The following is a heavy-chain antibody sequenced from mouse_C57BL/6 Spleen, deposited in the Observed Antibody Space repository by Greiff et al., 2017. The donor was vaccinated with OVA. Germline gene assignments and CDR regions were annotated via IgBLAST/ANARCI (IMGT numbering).Heavy chain of an antibody. D-gene: IGHD3-2*02. V-gene: IGHV1-69*01. Sequence: QVQLQQSGAELVMPGASVKLSCKASGYTFTSYWMHWVKQRPGQGLEWIGEIDPSDSYTNYNQKFKGKSTLTVDKSSSTAYMQLSSLTSEDSAVYYCARRRAQATSWFAYWGQGTLVTVSA. J-gene: IGHJ3*01. CDR3: ARRRAQATSWFAY. CDR2: IDPSDSYT. CDR1: GYTFTSYW.